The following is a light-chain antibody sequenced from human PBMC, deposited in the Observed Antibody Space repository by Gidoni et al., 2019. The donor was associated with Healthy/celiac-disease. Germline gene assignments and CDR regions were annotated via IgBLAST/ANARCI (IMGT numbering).Light chain of an antibody. CDR3: QQSYSTPQT. J-gene: IGKJ1*01. CDR1: QSISSY. Sequence: DIQMTPSPSSLSASVGDRVTITCRASQSISSYLNWDQQKPGKAPKLLIYAASSLQSGVPSRFSGSGSGTDFTLTISSLQPEDFATYYCQQSYSTPQTFGQGTKVEIK. CDR2: AAS. V-gene: IGKV1-39*01.